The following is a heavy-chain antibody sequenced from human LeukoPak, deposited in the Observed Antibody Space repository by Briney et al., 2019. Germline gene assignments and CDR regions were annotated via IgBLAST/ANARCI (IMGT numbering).Heavy chain of an antibody. Sequence: PSETLSLTCTVSGGSISYYYWNWIRQPAGKGLEWIGRIYTSGRTYYNPSLKSRVSMSVDTSKNQFSLKLSSVPAADTAVYYCARLSTVTTSFDYWGQGTLVTVSS. D-gene: IGHD4-11*01. CDR3: ARLSTVTTSFDY. J-gene: IGHJ4*02. CDR2: IYTSGRT. CDR1: GGSISYYY. V-gene: IGHV4-4*07.